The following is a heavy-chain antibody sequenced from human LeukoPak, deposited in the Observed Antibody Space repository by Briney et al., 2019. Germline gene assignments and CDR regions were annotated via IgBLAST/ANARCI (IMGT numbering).Heavy chain of an antibody. J-gene: IGHJ4*02. CDR3: ARGEYD. CDR2: ISAGGSTM. V-gene: IGHV3-48*02. D-gene: IGHD3-10*01. CDR1: GFTFSNYA. Sequence: GRSLRLSCAATGFTFSNYAIHWGRQAPGKGLEWISYISAGGSTMYYADSVKGRFTISRDNAKNALYLQVSSLRDEDTAVYYCARGEYDWGQGTLVTVSS.